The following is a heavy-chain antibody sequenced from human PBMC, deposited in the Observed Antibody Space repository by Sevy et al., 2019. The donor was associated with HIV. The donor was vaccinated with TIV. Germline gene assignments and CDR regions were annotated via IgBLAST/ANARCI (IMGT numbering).Heavy chain of an antibody. CDR1: GFTLNKAW. CDR3: SMEDGYNYFDY. V-gene: IGHV3-15*07. Sequence: GGSLRLSCAASGFTLNKAWMNWVRQAPGKGLEWVGPIKSETDGGTTDYAEPVKGRFSISRDDSKNTLYLQMNSLKIEDTAVYYCSMEDGYNYFDYWGQGALVTVSS. CDR2: IKSETDGGTT. J-gene: IGHJ4*02. D-gene: IGHD5-12*01.